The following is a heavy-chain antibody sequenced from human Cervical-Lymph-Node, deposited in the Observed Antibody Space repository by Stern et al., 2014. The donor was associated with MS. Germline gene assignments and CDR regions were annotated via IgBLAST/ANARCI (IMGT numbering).Heavy chain of an antibody. CDR1: GGAFSRYA. V-gene: IGHV1-69*01. Sequence: VQLVESGAEVKKPGSSVKVSCKAYGGAFSRYAFSWVRQAAGQGLEWMGGIIPMSGKTNYAQKFQGRVKVIADEATSTAYMELSSLRSEDAAVYYCASSYSGWDNPYHFYGMDVWGQGTAVTVSS. CDR3: ASSYSGWDNPYHFYGMDV. CDR2: IIPMSGKT. J-gene: IGHJ6*02. D-gene: IGHD6-19*01.